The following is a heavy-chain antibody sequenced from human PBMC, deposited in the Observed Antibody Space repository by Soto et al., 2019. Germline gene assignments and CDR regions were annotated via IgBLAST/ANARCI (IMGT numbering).Heavy chain of an antibody. D-gene: IGHD3-10*01. CDR1: GFTFETHA. J-gene: IGHJ6*02. CDR3: VKGGLWIGSVYGMDV. CDR2: ISYHGFDT. V-gene: IGHV3-64D*08. Sequence: EVQLVESGGGLVQPGGSLRLSCSASGFTFETHAMPWVRRAPGQGLEYVPSISYHGFDTYYADSVKGRFTTSRDNSKNTLYLQMTSLRPEDTAFYYCVKGGLWIGSVYGMDVWGQGTTVTVSS.